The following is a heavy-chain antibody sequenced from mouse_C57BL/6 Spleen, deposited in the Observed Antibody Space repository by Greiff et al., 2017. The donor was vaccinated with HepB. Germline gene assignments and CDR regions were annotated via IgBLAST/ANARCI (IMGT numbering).Heavy chain of an antibody. J-gene: IGHJ2*01. D-gene: IGHD1-1*01. CDR3: ARSRYYGSIYNYFDY. Sequence: QVQLQQPGAELVKPGASVKMSCKASGYTFTSYWITWVKQRPGQGLEWIGDIYPGSGSTNYNEKFKSKATLTVDTSSSTAYMQLSSLTSEDSAVYYCARSRYYGSIYNYFDYWGQGTTLTVSS. V-gene: IGHV1-55*01. CDR1: GYTFTSYW. CDR2: IYPGSGST.